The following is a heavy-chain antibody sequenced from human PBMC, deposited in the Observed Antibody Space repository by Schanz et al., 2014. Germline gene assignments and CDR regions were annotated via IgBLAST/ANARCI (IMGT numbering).Heavy chain of an antibody. V-gene: IGHV3-23*01. J-gene: IGHJ3*01. Sequence: EVTLLESGGHLVQPGGSLRLSCAASGFTFTNYAMTWVRQAPGKGLEWVSGISGSGGSTYDADSVKGRFTISRDNGKKSLYLQMNSLRAEDTAVYFCARGREVVAKIFDVWGQGTMVTVSS. D-gene: IGHD3-22*01. CDR3: ARGREVVAKIFDV. CDR2: ISGSGGST. CDR1: GFTFTNYA.